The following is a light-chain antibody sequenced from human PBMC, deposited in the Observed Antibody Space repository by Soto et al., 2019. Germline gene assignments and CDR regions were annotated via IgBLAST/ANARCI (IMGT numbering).Light chain of an antibody. V-gene: IGLV1-40*01. CDR1: SSNFGSGYD. Sequence: QSVLTQPPSVSGAPGQRITVSCIGSSSNFGSGYDVHWYQHLPGTAPKLLIYSDNNRPSGVPDRFSGSKSGTSASLAISGLRSEDEADYYCAAWDDSLSAWVFGGGTKLTVL. CDR3: AAWDDSLSAWV. J-gene: IGLJ3*02. CDR2: SDN.